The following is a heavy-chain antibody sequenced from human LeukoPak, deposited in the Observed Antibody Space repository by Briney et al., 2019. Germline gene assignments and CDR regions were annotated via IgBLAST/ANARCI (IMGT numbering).Heavy chain of an antibody. CDR3: ARQGTTEVATFDS. J-gene: IGHJ4*02. CDR1: GGSISSSNW. D-gene: IGHD1-7*01. CDR2: IYHSGST. Sequence: SETLSLTCAVSGGSISSSNWWSWVRQPPGKGLEWIGEIYHSGSTNYNPSLKSRVTISVDKSKNQFSLKLNSVTAADTAIYYCARQGTTEVATFDSWGRGTLVAVSS. V-gene: IGHV4-4*02.